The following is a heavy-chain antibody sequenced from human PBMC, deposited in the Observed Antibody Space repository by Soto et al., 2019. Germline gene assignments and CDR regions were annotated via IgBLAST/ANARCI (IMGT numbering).Heavy chain of an antibody. V-gene: IGHV4-39*01. CDR3: ARNQPQRYCSGGTCRPAYGMDV. D-gene: IGHD2-15*01. Sequence: TLSLTCTVSGGSISSDSFYWAWIRQPPGKGLEWIGIIYYSGDTYYNPSLAGRLTMSVDTSNQFSLTLRSVTAADTALYYCARNQPQRYCSGGTCRPAYGMDVWGQGTTVTVSS. CDR1: GGSISSDSFY. J-gene: IGHJ6*02. CDR2: IYYSGDT.